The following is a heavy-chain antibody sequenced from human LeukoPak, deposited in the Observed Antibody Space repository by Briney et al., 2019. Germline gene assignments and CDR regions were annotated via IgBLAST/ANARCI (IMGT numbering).Heavy chain of an antibody. V-gene: IGHV1-8*01. CDR1: GYTFTSYD. D-gene: IGHD2-2*01. CDR2: MNPNSGNT. CDR3: ARDSRSVVVPAAMPAN. J-gene: IGHJ4*02. Sequence: GASVKVSCKASGYTFTSYDTNWVRQATGQGLEWMGWMNPNSGNTGYAQKFQGRVTMTRNTSISTAYMELSSLRSEDTAVYYCARDSRSVVVPAAMPANWGQGTLVTVSS.